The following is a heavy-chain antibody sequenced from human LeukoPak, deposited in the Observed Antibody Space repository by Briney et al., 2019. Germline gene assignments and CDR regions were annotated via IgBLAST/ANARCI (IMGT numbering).Heavy chain of an antibody. Sequence: SETLSLTCTVSGYSINSGYYWGWIRQPPGKGLEWIGSIYHSGNTYYIPSLKSRVTISVDTSKNQFSLKLSSVTAADTAVYYCARALGSWYMDVWGKGTTVTVSS. CDR2: IYHSGNT. CDR1: GYSINSGYY. CDR3: ARALGSWYMDV. J-gene: IGHJ6*04. D-gene: IGHD6-13*01. V-gene: IGHV4-38-2*02.